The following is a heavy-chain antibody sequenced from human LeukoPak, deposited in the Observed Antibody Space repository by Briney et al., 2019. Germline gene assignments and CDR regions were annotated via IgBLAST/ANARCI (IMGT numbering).Heavy chain of an antibody. CDR2: ISSSSSPT. J-gene: IGHJ6*02. D-gene: IGHD6-13*01. Sequence: GGSLRLSCAASGFTFSSYSMNWVRQAPGKGLEWISYISSSSSPTYYAGSVKGRFTTSRDNAKNSLYLQMNSLRVEDTAVYYCAKSGGQQLVAAYGMDVWGQGTTVTVSS. CDR3: AKSGGQQLVAAYGMDV. CDR1: GFTFSSYS. V-gene: IGHV3-48*04.